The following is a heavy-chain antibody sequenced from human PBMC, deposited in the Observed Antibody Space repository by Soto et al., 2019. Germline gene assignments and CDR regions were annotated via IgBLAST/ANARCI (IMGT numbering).Heavy chain of an antibody. CDR2: IYYSGST. V-gene: IGHV4-39*01. CDR1: GGSISSSSYY. Sequence: QLQLQESGPGLVKPSETLSLTCTVSGGSISSSSYYWGWIRQPPGKGLEWIGSIYYSGSTYYNPSLKSRVTISVDTSKNQFSLKLSSVTAADTAVYYCARQIAVAGKGLVDYWGQGTLVTVSS. CDR3: ARQIAVAGKGLVDY. D-gene: IGHD6-19*01. J-gene: IGHJ4*02.